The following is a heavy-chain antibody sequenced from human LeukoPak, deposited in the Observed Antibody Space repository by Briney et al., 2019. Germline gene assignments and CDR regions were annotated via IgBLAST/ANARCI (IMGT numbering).Heavy chain of an antibody. V-gene: IGHV4-59*01. D-gene: IGHD1-26*01. CDR2: IYYRGST. CDR1: GGSISSYY. CDR3: ARERGSGPLGIDY. J-gene: IGHJ4*02. Sequence: PSETLSLTCTVSGGSISSYYWSWIRQPPGKGLEWIWYIYYRGSTNYHPPLKSRVTISVDTSKNQFSLKLSSVTAADTAVYYCARERGSGPLGIDYWGQGTLVTVSS.